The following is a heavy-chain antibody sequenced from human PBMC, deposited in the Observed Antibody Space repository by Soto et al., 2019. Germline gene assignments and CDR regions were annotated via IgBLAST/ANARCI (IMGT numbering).Heavy chain of an antibody. V-gene: IGHV4-4*02. D-gene: IGHD6-19*01. CDR1: GGSISSSNG. CDR3: AITGIAVAGGTSV. CDR2: IYHSGST. Sequence: LSLTCAVSGGSISSSNGWSWVRQPPGKGLEWIGEIYHSGSTNYNPSLKSRVTISVDKSKNQFSLKLSSVTAADTAVYYCAITGIAVAGGTSVWGQGTLVTVSS. J-gene: IGHJ4*02.